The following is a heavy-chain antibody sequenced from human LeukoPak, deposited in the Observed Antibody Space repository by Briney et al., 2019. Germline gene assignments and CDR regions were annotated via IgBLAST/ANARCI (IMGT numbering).Heavy chain of an antibody. D-gene: IGHD1-26*01. CDR3: ARGSDGAFDI. CDR2: IKKDGSEK. J-gene: IGHJ3*02. V-gene: IGHV3-7*04. Sequence: GGSLRLSCAASGFMFSSYWMNWVRQAPGKGLEWVANIKKDGSEKYYVDSVKGRFTISRDNAKNSLYLQMSSLRAEDTAVYYCARGSDGAFDIWGQGTMVTVSS. CDR1: GFMFSSYW.